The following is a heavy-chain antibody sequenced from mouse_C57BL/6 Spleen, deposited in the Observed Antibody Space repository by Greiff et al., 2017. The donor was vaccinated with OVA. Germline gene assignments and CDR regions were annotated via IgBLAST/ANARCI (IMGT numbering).Heavy chain of an antibody. Sequence: QVQLQQPGAELVRPGSSVKLSCKASGYTFTSYWMHWVKQRPIQGLEWIGNIDPSDSETHYNQKFKDKATLTEDKSSSTAYMQLSSLTSEDSAVYSCARYYYGSSWYFDVWGTGTTVTVSS. D-gene: IGHD1-1*01. V-gene: IGHV1-52*01. J-gene: IGHJ1*03. CDR3: ARYYYGSSWYFDV. CDR2: IDPSDSET. CDR1: GYTFTSYW.